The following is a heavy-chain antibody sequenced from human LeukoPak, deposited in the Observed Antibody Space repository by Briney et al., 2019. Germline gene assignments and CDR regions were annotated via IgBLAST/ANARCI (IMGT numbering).Heavy chain of an antibody. CDR2: ITTSGTTV. D-gene: IGHD5-18*01. Sequence: GGSLRLSCAASGFTFSSYEMNWVRQAPGKGLQWVSHITTSGTTVYYTDSMKGRFTISRDNGKNSLYLQINSLSAEDTAVYYCVRVAGGYSNGPYDYWGQGTQVTVSS. J-gene: IGHJ4*02. V-gene: IGHV3-48*03. CDR1: GFTFSSYE. CDR3: VRVAGGYSNGPYDY.